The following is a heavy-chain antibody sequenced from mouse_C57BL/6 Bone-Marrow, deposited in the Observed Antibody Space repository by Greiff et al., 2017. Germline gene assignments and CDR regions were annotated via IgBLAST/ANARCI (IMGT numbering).Heavy chain of an antibody. CDR2: IRNKANGYTT. V-gene: IGHV7-3*01. CDR1: GFTFTDYY. CDR3: ARYSPYGSREDYYAMDY. Sequence: EVKLVESGGGLVQPGGSLSLSCAASGFTFTDYYMSWVRQPPGKALEWLGFIRNKANGYTTEYSASVKGRFTISRDNSQSILYLQMNALRAEDSATYYCARYSPYGSREDYYAMDYWGQGTSVTVSS. D-gene: IGHD1-1*01. J-gene: IGHJ4*01.